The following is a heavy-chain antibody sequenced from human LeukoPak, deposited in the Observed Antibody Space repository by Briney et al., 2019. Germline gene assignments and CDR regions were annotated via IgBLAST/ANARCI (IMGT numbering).Heavy chain of an antibody. Sequence: PGGSLRLSCVVSEFTLSDYYMSWIRQAPGKGLEWISYISGSGATIYYAASVKGRFTISRDNAKNSVYMQMNDLRSGDTAVCHCVRGARGSRSGFDYWGQGTLVTVSS. CDR2: ISGSGATI. CDR1: EFTLSDYY. J-gene: IGHJ4*02. V-gene: IGHV3-11*01. CDR3: VRGARGSRSGFDY. D-gene: IGHD3-10*01.